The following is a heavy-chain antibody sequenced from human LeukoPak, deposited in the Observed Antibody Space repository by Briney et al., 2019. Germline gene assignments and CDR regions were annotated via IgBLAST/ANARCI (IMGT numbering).Heavy chain of an antibody. Sequence: SETLSLTCTVSGGSISSYYWSWIRQPPGKGLEWIGYIYYSGSTNYKSSLKSRVTISVDTSKNQFSLKLSSVTAADTAVYYCARMGYSYGSPYYYYMDVWGKGTTVTISS. V-gene: IGHV4-59*01. J-gene: IGHJ6*03. CDR3: ARMGYSYGSPYYYYMDV. CDR2: IYYSGST. D-gene: IGHD5-18*01. CDR1: GGSISSYY.